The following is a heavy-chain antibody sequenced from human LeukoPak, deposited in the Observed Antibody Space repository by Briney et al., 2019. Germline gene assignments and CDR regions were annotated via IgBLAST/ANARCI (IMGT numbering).Heavy chain of an antibody. Sequence: GASVKVSCKASGYTFTGYYMHWVRQAPGQGLEWMGWINPNSGGTNYAQKFQGRVTMTRDTSISTAYMELSRLRSDDTAAYYCTTHCSGDSCSFFDYWGQGTLVTVSS. CDR1: GYTFTGYY. CDR3: TTHCSGDSCSFFDY. D-gene: IGHD2-15*01. V-gene: IGHV1-2*02. J-gene: IGHJ4*02. CDR2: INPNSGGT.